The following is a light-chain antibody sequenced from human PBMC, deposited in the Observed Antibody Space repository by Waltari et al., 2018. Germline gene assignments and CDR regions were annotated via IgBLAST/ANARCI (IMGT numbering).Light chain of an antibody. V-gene: IGLV3-25*03. CDR2: KDT. CDR3: QSTDSSAVYVV. Sequence: SYELTQPPSVSVSPGQTARITCSGDALPNRYAYWYQQKPGRAPILLIYKDTGTPSRIPDRFSGSTSGTTVTLTITGVQAEDEADYYCQSTDSSAVYVVFGGGTKLTVL. J-gene: IGLJ2*01. CDR1: ALPNRY.